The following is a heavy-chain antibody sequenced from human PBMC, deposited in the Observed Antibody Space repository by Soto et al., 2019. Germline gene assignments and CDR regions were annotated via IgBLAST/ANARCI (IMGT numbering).Heavy chain of an antibody. V-gene: IGHV1-18*04. Sequence: ASVKVSCKASGYTFTSYGISWVRQAPGQGLEWMGWISAYNGNTNYAQKLQGRVTMTTDTSTSTAYMELRSLRSDDTAVYYCAGTGYDFWSGYTDYWGQGTLVTVSS. J-gene: IGHJ4*02. CDR3: AGTGYDFWSGYTDY. CDR1: GYTFTSYG. CDR2: ISAYNGNT. D-gene: IGHD3-3*01.